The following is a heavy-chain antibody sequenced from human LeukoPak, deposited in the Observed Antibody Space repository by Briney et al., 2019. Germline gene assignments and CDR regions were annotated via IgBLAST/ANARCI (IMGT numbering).Heavy chain of an antibody. CDR3: ARGQYSSSWYGDAFDI. CDR1: GGSISSYY. J-gene: IGHJ3*02. Sequence: SETLSLTCTVSGGSISSYYWSWIRQPAGKGLEWIGRIYTSGSTNYNPPLKSRVTMSVDTSKNQFSLKLSSVTAADTAVYYCARGQYSSSWYGDAFDIWGQGTMVTVSS. V-gene: IGHV4-4*07. CDR2: IYTSGST. D-gene: IGHD6-13*01.